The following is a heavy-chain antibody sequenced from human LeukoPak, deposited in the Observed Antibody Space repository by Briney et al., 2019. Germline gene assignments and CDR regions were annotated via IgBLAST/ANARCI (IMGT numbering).Heavy chain of an antibody. CDR1: GGSISSYY. D-gene: IGHD6-19*01. J-gene: IGHJ4*02. Sequence: SETLSLTCTVSGGSISSYYWSWIRQPPGKGLEWIGYIFYSGSTNYNPSLKSRVTMSVDTSKNQFSLKLSSVTAADTAVYYCARDGEQWLGGGGFDYWGQGTLVTVSS. CDR3: ARDGEQWLGGGGFDY. V-gene: IGHV4-59*01. CDR2: IFYSGST.